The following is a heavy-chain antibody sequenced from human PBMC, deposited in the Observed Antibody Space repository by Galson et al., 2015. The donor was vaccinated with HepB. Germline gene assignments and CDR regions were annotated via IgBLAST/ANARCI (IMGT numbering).Heavy chain of an antibody. D-gene: IGHD5/OR15-5a*01. CDR3: NTDVYYITHRSWCDP. CDR2: IQSKTDGETI. Sequence: SLRLSCAASGFPFNNAWMTWVRQAPGMGLEWVGLIQSKTDGETIDYAAPGKVRFTISREDSKNRLYLQMHSFKPGDTSVYYCNTDVYYITHRSWCDPWGQGTLVTVSS. CDR1: GFPFNNAW. J-gene: IGHJ5*02. V-gene: IGHV3-15*05.